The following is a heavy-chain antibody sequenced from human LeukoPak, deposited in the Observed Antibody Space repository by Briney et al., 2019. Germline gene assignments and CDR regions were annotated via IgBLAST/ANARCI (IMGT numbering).Heavy chain of an antibody. D-gene: IGHD6-13*01. CDR3: ARDIPSIAAAGMNDY. V-gene: IGHV1-18*01. Sequence: GASVKVSCKASGYTFTSYGISWVRHAPGQGLEWKGWTSAYNGNTNYEQKLQGRVTMTTDTSTSTAYMELGSLRSDDTAVYYCARDIPSIAAAGMNDYWGQGTLVTVSS. CDR2: TSAYNGNT. CDR1: GYTFTSYG. J-gene: IGHJ4*02.